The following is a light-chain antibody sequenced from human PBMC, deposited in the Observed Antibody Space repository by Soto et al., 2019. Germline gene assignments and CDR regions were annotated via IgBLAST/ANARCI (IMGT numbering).Light chain of an antibody. V-gene: IGKV1-5*03. CDR3: QQYNSYPYT. J-gene: IGKJ2*01. Sequence: DIQMPQYPSTLSASVGDRVTITCRASQSISSWLAWYQQNPGKAPKLLIYTASSLESRVPSRFSGSGSGTEFTLTISSLQPDDFATYYCQQYNSYPYTFGQGTKLEIK. CDR1: QSISSW. CDR2: TAS.